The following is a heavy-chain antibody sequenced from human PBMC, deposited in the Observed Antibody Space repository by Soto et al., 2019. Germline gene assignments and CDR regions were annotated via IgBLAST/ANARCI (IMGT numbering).Heavy chain of an antibody. V-gene: IGHV4-39*01. CDR2: IYYSGST. CDR1: GGSISSSSYY. Sequence: PSETLCLTCTVSGGSISSSSYYWGWIRQPPGKGLEWIGSIYYSGSTYYNPSLKSRVTISVDTSKNQFSLKLSSVTAADTAVYYCASPGSAAAGTHYWGQGTLVTVSS. CDR3: ASPGSAAAGTHY. D-gene: IGHD6-13*01. J-gene: IGHJ4*02.